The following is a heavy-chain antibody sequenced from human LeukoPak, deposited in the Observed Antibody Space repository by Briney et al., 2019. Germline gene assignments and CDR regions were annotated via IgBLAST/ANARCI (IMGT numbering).Heavy chain of an antibody. J-gene: IGHJ6*03. Sequence: SVKVSCKAPGGTFNSYVFSWVRQAPGQGLEWMGGIIPLSGTTNYAQKFQGRVTITTDESTRTAYMELSSLRSEDTAVYYCANSVAKGGGIAARRRSGYYMHVWGKGTTVTVSS. CDR2: IIPLSGTT. CDR1: GGTFNSYV. V-gene: IGHV1-69*05. D-gene: IGHD6-6*01. CDR3: ANSVAKGGGIAARRRSGYYMHV.